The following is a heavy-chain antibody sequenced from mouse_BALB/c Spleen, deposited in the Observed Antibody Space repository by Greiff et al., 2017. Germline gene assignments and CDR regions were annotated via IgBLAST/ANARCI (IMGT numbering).Heavy chain of an antibody. Sequence: EVQLQESGPSLVKPSQTLSLTCSVTGDSITSGYWNWIRKFPGNKLEYMGYISYSGSTYYNPSLNSRISITRDTSKNQYYLQLNSVTTEDTATYYCARYGNYEGYAKDYWGQGTSVTVSS. CDR3: ARYGNYEGYAKDY. CDR1: GDSITSGY. D-gene: IGHD2-1*01. CDR2: ISYSGST. V-gene: IGHV3-8*02. J-gene: IGHJ4*01.